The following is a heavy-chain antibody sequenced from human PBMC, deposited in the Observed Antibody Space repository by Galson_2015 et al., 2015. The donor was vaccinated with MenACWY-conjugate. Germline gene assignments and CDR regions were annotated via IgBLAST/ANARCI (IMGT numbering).Heavy chain of an antibody. CDR2: IDPSDSYT. V-gene: IGHV5-10-1*01. J-gene: IGHJ6*02. CDR1: GFSFTSYW. CDR3: ARRKLVGYGLNYYYGMDV. D-gene: IGHD2-2*01. Sequence: QSGAEVKKPGESLRISCKGSGFSFTSYWISWVRQMPGKGLEWMGRIDPSDSYTNYSPSLQGHVTISADKSITTAYLQWSSLKASDTAMYYCARRKLVGYGLNYYYGMDVWGQGTPVTVSS.